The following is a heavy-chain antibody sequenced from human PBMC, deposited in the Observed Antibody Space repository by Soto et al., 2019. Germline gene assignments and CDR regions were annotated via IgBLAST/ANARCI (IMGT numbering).Heavy chain of an antibody. Sequence: GASVKVSCKSSGYPFTHYGITWGRQAPGQGLEWMGWISPFNGNTNYGQTLQGRVTLTTDTSTSTIYMELRSLRSDDTAVYYCARGVGSGTYYNQYNWFDPWGQGTLVTVSS. V-gene: IGHV1-18*01. CDR1: GYPFTHYG. J-gene: IGHJ5*02. CDR3: ARGVGSGTYYNQYNWFDP. CDR2: ISPFNGNT. D-gene: IGHD3-10*01.